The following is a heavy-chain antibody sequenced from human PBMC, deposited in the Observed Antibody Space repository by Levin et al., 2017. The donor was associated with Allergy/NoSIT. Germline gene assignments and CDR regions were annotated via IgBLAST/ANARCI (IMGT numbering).Heavy chain of an antibody. J-gene: IGHJ4*02. CDR2: IYYSGST. CDR1: GGSVSSGSYY. V-gene: IGHV4-61*01. D-gene: IGHD6-13*01. Sequence: LSQTLSLTCTVSGGSVSSGSYYWSWIRQPPGKGLEWIGYIYYSGSTNYNPSLKSRVTISVDTSKNQFSLKLSSVTAADTAVYYCASQASSSSWYTEYYFDYWGQGTLVTVSS. CDR3: ASQASSSSWYTEYYFDY.